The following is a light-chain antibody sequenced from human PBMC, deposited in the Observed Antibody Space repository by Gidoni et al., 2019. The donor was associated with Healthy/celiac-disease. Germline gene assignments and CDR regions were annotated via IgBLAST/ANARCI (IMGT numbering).Light chain of an antibody. CDR3: QQYGSSGT. V-gene: IGKV3-20*01. Sequence: IVLTQSPGTLSLSPGERATLSCRASQSVSSNYLAWYQQKPGQAPRLLIYGASSRATGIPDRCSGGGSGTDFTLTISRLEPEDFAVYYCQQYGSSGTFGEGTKVEIK. CDR2: GAS. CDR1: QSVSSNY. J-gene: IGKJ1*01.